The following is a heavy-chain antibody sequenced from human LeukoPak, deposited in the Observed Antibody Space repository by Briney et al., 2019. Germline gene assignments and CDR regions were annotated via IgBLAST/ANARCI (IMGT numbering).Heavy chain of an antibody. V-gene: IGHV4-4*07. CDR2: IYTSGST. CDR1: GGSISSYY. CDR3: ARDKFPEWDYYDSSGYHDAFDI. Sequence: PSETLSLTCTVSGGSISSYYWSWIRQPAGKGLEWIGRIYTSGSTNYNPSLKSRVTMPVDTSKNQFSLKLSSVTAADTAVYYCARDKFPEWDYYDSSGYHDAFDIWGQGTMVTVSS. J-gene: IGHJ3*02. D-gene: IGHD3-22*01.